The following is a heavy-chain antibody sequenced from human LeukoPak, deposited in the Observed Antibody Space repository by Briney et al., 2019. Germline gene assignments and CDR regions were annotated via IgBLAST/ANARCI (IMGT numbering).Heavy chain of an antibody. CDR1: GFTFDDYA. D-gene: IGHD3-22*01. J-gene: IGHJ4*02. Sequence: GGSLRLSCAASGFTFDDYAMHWVRQAPGKGLEWVSGISWNSGSIGYADSVKGRFTISRDNAKNSLYPQMNSLRAEDTALYYCAKDYYDSSDYYFDYWGQGTLVTVSS. V-gene: IGHV3-9*01. CDR2: ISWNSGSI. CDR3: AKDYYDSSDYYFDY.